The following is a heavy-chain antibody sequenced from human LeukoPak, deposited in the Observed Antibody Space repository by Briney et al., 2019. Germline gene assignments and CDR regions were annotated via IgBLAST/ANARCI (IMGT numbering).Heavy chain of an antibody. CDR2: ISSNSKYI. D-gene: IGHD2-15*01. J-gene: IGHJ5*02. CDR3: ARDGAPYCSGGTCYLFYWFDP. Sequence: GGSLRLSCAASGFTFSSYSMNWVRQAPGKGLEWVSSISSNSKYIYYADSVKGRFTISRDNAKNSLYLQMNSLRAEDTAVYYCARDGAPYCSGGTCYLFYWFDPWGQGTLVTVSS. CDR1: GFTFSSYS. V-gene: IGHV3-21*01.